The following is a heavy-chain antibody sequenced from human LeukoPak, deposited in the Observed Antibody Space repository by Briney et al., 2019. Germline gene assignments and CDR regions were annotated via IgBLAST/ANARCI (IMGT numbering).Heavy chain of an antibody. CDR2: IYPGDSGT. D-gene: IGHD6-6*01. CDR1: GYSFSSYW. CDR3: ARLYSSTSSPYYYYYYYIDV. V-gene: IGHV5-51*01. J-gene: IGHJ6*03. Sequence: GESLKISCKGSGYSFSSYWIGWVRQMPGKGLEWMGIIYPGDSGTRYSPSFQGLVTISVDKSNTTAYLQWSSLKASDTAMYYCARLYSSTSSPYYYYYYYIDVWGKGTTVTVSS.